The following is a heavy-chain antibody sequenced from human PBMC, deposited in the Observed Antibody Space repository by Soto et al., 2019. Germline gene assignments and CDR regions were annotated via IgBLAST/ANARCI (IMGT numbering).Heavy chain of an antibody. CDR1: GFTFSSYW. Sequence: GGSLRLSCAASGFTFSSYWMHWVRQAPGKGLVWVSRINSDGSSTSYADSVKGRFTISRDNAKNTLYLQVNSLRAEDTAVYFCAKSRGDSWTTYFFDYWGQGALVTVSS. D-gene: IGHD4-4*01. J-gene: IGHJ4*02. CDR3: AKSRGDSWTTYFFDY. CDR2: INSDGSST. V-gene: IGHV3-74*01.